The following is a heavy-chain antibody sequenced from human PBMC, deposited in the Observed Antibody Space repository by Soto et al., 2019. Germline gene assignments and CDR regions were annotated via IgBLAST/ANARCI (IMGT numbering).Heavy chain of an antibody. V-gene: IGHV1-18*01. CDR1: GYTFTSYG. D-gene: IGHD3-3*01. J-gene: IGHJ6*02. CDR3: ARDLYDFWSGYPSYGMDV. Sequence: ASVKVSCKASGYTFTSYGISWVRQAPGQGLEWMGWISAYNGNTNYAQKLQGRVTMTTDTSTSTAYMELRSLRSDDTAVYYCARDLYDFWSGYPSYGMDVWGQGTTVTVSS. CDR2: ISAYNGNT.